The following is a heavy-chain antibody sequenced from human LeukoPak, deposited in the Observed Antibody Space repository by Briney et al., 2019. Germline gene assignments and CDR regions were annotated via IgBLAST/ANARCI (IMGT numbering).Heavy chain of an antibody. V-gene: IGHV4-61*02. CDR3: ASNVDWNYALDY. D-gene: IGHD1-7*01. CDR2: IYTSGST. J-gene: IGHJ4*02. CDR1: GGSISSGSYY. Sequence: PSETLSLTCTVSGGSISSGSYYWSWIRQPAGKGLEWIGRIYTSGSTNYNPSLKSRVTISVDTSKNQFSLNLSSVTAADTAVYYCASNVDWNYALDYWGQGTLVTVSS.